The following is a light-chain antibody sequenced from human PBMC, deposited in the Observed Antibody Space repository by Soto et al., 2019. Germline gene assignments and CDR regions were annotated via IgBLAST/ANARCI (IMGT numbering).Light chain of an antibody. CDR2: DAS. Sequence: ELVLTQSPATLSLSPGARATLSCRASQSVSSYLAWYQQKPGQAPRLLIYDASNRATGIPARFSGSGSGTDFTLTISSLEPEDFAVYYWQQRSNWPLIFTFGPGTKVDIK. CDR1: QSVSSY. CDR3: QQRSNWPLIFT. J-gene: IGKJ3*01. V-gene: IGKV3-11*01.